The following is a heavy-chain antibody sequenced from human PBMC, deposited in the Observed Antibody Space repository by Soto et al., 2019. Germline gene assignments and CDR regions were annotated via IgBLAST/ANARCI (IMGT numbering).Heavy chain of an antibody. D-gene: IGHD2-15*01. J-gene: IGHJ4*02. Sequence: GGSLRLSCAASGFTFSSYGMHWVRQAPGKGLEWVAVISYDGSNKYYADSVKGRFTISRDNSKNTLYLQMNSLRAEDTAVYYCAKDVGYCSGGSCYPYFDYRGQGTLVTVSS. CDR1: GFTFSSYG. CDR2: ISYDGSNK. CDR3: AKDVGYCSGGSCYPYFDY. V-gene: IGHV3-30*18.